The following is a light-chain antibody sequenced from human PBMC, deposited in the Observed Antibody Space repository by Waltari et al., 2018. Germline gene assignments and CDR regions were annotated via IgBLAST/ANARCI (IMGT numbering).Light chain of an antibody. CDR1: QSLLYSNGYNY. CDR2: AAS. CDR3: MQPLHTPPS. J-gene: IGKJ1*01. V-gene: IGKV2-28*01. Sequence: DIVMTQSPLFLPVSPGEQASLYCRSSQSLLYSNGYNYLDWYVQKPGQSPQLLIYAASNRASGVPDRFSGSGSGTDFTLKISRVEAEDVGVYYCMQPLHTPPSFGQGTKLEIK.